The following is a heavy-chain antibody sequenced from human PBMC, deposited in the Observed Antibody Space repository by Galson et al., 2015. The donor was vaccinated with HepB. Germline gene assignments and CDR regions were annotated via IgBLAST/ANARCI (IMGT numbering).Heavy chain of an antibody. CDR1: GYTFTSYA. CDR3: ARMQLSTYYYYYMDV. CDR2: INTNTGNP. J-gene: IGHJ6*03. D-gene: IGHD5-18*01. Sequence: SVKVSCKASGYTFTSYAMNWVRQAPGQGLEWMGWINTNTGNPTYAQGFTGRFVFSLDTSVSTAYLQISSLKAEDTAVYYCARMQLSTYYYYYMDVWGKGTTVTVSS. V-gene: IGHV7-4-1*02.